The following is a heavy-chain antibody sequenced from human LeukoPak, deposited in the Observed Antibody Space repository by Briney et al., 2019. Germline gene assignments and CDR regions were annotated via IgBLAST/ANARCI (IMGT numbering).Heavy chain of an antibody. CDR3: ARGLAAPDY. D-gene: IGHD6-6*01. CDR1: GGSFSGYY. V-gene: IGHV4-34*01. CDR2: INHSGST. J-gene: IGHJ4*02. Sequence: SETLSLTCAVYGGSFSGYYWSWIRQPPGKGLEWIGEINHSGSTNYNPSLESRVTISVDTSKNQFSLRLSSVPAADTAVYYCARGLAAPDYWGQGTLVTVSS.